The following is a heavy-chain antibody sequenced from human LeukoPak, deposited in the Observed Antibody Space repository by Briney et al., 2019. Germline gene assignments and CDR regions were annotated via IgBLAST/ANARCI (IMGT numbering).Heavy chain of an antibody. D-gene: IGHD7-27*01. V-gene: IGHV5-51*01. J-gene: IGHJ4*02. Sequence: GESLQISCKGSGYIFTSYSIAWVRQMPGIGLEWMGVIYPYDSEIRYSPSFQGQVTISADKSISTAYLQWSSLKASDTAMYYCARPNWARRYFDYWGQGTLVTVSS. CDR3: ARPNWARRYFDY. CDR1: GYIFTSYS. CDR2: IYPYDSEI.